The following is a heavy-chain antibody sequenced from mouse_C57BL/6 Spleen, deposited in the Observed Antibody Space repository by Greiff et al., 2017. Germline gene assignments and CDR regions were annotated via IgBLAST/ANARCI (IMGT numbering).Heavy chain of an antibody. J-gene: IGHJ2*01. V-gene: IGHV1-54*01. CDR1: GYAFTNYL. CDR2: INPGSGGT. CDR3: ARSPTGMYYFDY. D-gene: IGHD4-1*02. Sequence: VQLQQSGAELVRPGTSVKVSCKASGYAFTNYLIEWVKQRPGQGLEWIGVINPGSGGTNYNEKFKGKATLTADTSSSTAYMQLSSLTSEDSAVYFCARSPTGMYYFDYWGQGTTLTVSS.